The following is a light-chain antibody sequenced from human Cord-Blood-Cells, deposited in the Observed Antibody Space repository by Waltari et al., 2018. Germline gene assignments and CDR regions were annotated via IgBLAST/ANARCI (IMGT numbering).Light chain of an antibody. Sequence: QSALTQPASVSGSPGQSITISCTGTSSDVGSYNLVSWYQQPPGKAPKLMIYEGSKRPQGVANRVSGSKSGNTASLTSSGLQAEDEADYYCCSYAGSSTFYVFGTGTKVTVL. J-gene: IGLJ1*01. CDR2: EGS. V-gene: IGLV2-23*01. CDR3: CSYAGSSTFYV. CDR1: SSDVGSYNL.